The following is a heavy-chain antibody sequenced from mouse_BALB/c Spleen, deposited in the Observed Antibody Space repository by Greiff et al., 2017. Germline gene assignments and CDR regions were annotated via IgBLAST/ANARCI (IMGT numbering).Heavy chain of an antibody. J-gene: IGHJ3*01. CDR2: ISSGGSYT. CDR1: GFTFSSYG. CDR3: ARRYDGAWFAY. D-gene: IGHD2-12*01. Sequence: DVMLVESGGDLVKPGGSLKLSCAASGFTFSSYGMSWVRQTPDKRLEWVATISSGGSYTYYPDSVKGRFTISRYNAKNTLYLQMSSLKSEDTAMYYCARRYDGAWFAYWGQGTLVTVSA. V-gene: IGHV5-6*02.